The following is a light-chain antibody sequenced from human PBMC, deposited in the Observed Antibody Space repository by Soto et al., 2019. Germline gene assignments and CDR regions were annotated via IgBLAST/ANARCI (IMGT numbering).Light chain of an antibody. Sequence: SPMTHSAATLSATEGDRVTITIRASQSINSWLAWYQQMPGKAPKLLIYEASSLESGVPSRFSGSGSGTDFTLTISSLQPEDFATYYCQQCYSSPPRTFGERAKVDIK. J-gene: IGKJ4*02. V-gene: IGKV1-5*03. CDR3: QQCYSSPPRT. CDR2: EAS. CDR1: QSINSW.